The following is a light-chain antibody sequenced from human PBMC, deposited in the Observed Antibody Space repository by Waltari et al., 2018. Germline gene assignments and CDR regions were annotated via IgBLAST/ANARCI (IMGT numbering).Light chain of an antibody. CDR2: EGS. CDR1: SSAVGRYNL. J-gene: IGLJ2*01. Sequence: QSALTQPASVSGSPGQSITIPCTGTSSAVGRYNLVSWYQQHPGKAPKHMIYEGSKRPSGVSNRFSGSKSGNTASLTISGLQAEDEADYYCCSYAGTRDVVFGGGTKLTVL. CDR3: CSYAGTRDVV. V-gene: IGLV2-23*01.